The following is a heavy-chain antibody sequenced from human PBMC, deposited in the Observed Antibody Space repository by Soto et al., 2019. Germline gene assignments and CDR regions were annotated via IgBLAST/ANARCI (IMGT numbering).Heavy chain of an antibody. V-gene: IGHV4-34*01. D-gene: IGHD3-10*01. CDR2: INHSGST. J-gene: IGHJ6*02. CDR1: GGSFSGYY. Sequence: SETLSLTCAVYGGSFSGYYWSWIRQPPGKGLEWIGEINHSGSTNYNPSLKSRVTISVDTSKNQFSLKLSSVTAADTAVYYCARETHMVRGVIIQYYYYGMDGWGQGTTVTVS. CDR3: ARETHMVRGVIIQYYYYGMDG.